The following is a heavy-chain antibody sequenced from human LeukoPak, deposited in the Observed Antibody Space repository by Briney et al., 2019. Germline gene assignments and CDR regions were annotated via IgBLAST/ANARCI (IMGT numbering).Heavy chain of an antibody. CDR2: IYYGGST. CDR1: GDSINNASYY. Sequence: SETLSLTCTVSGDSINNASYYWGWIRQAPGKGLEWIGSIYYGGSTYYNPSLKSRVTTSLDTSKNQFSLKLTSVTAADTAVYYCARDYVVDSTLVAFFDYCGQGMLVTVSS. V-gene: IGHV4-39*07. D-gene: IGHD2-8*02. CDR3: ARDYVVDSTLVAFFDY. J-gene: IGHJ4*02.